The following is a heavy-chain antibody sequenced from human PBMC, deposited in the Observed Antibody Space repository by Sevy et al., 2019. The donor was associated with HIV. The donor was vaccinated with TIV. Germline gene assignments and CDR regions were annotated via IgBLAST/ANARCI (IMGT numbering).Heavy chain of an antibody. V-gene: IGHV3-23*01. CDR2: ISGSGYAT. Sequence: GGSLRLSCAASGFTFDSYAMHWVRQVAGKGLEWVSTISGSGYATYYTDSVKGRFIISRDTSRNTLYLQMNSLRLEDSAVYFCAKDRVTVFGVVVTFDSWGQGTLVTVSS. J-gene: IGHJ4*02. D-gene: IGHD3-3*01. CDR3: AKDRVTVFGVVVTFDS. CDR1: GFTFDSYA.